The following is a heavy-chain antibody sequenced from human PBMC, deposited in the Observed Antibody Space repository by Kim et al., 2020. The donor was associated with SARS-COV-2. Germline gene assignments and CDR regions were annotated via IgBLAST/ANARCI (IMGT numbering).Heavy chain of an antibody. CDR1: GDSVSGNNTT. CDR2: TYYRSTWYN. D-gene: IGHD6-19*01. CDR3: ARGGGFNTGWAFDY. V-gene: IGHV6-1*01. J-gene: IGHJ4*02. Sequence: SQTLSLTCAISGDSVSGNNTTWNWIRQSPSRGLGWLARTYYRSTWYNDYAVSVKSRITINPDTSKNQFSLHLTSVTPEDTGVYYCARGGGFNTGWAFDYWGQGTLVTVSS.